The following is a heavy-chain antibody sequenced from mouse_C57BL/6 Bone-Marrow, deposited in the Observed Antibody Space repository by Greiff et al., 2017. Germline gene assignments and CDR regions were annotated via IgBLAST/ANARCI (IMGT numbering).Heavy chain of an antibody. CDR1: GFTFSSYA. V-gene: IGHV5-4*01. Sequence: EVQVVESGVGLVKPGGSLKLSCAASGFTFSSYAMSWVRQTPEKRLEWVATISDGGSYTYYPDNVKGRFTISRDNAKNNLYLQMSHLKSEDTAMYYCARDPLLGAYWGQGTLVTVSA. J-gene: IGHJ3*01. D-gene: IGHD2-10*01. CDR3: ARDPLLGAY. CDR2: ISDGGSYT.